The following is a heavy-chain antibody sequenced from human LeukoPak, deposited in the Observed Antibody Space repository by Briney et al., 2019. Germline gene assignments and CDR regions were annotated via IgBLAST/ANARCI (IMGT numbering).Heavy chain of an antibody. Sequence: PSETLSLTCTVSGGSISSYYWSWIRQPPGKGLEWIGYIYYSGSTNYNPSLKSRVTISVDTSKNQFSLKLSSVTAADTAVYYCGRWYGSSRSRGFDYWGQGTLVTVSS. J-gene: IGHJ4*02. CDR3: GRWYGSSRSRGFDY. CDR1: GGSISSYY. CDR2: IYYSGST. V-gene: IGHV4-59*01. D-gene: IGHD6-13*01.